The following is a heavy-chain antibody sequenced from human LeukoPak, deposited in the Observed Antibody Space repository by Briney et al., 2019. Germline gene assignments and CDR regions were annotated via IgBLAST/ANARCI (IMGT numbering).Heavy chain of an antibody. CDR3: AKMTVPAAISDGHFDY. V-gene: IGHV3-23*01. J-gene: IGHJ4*02. CDR1: GFPFNSFA. D-gene: IGHD2-2*02. CDR2: ISGSGGST. Sequence: GSLGLSCAASGFPFNSFAMSWVRQAPGKGLEGVSAISGSGGSTYHADSVKGRFTISRDNSKNTLYLQMNSLRAEDTAVYYCAKMTVPAAISDGHFDYWGQGTLVTVSS.